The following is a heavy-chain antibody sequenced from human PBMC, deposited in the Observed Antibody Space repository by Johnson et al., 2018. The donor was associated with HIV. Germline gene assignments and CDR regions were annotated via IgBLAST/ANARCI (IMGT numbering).Heavy chain of an antibody. CDR1: GFTFSSYA. V-gene: IGHV3-38-3*01. D-gene: IGHD6-6*01. Sequence: MQLVESGGGLVQPGGSLRLSCAASGFTFSSYAMSWVRQAPGKGLEWVSSISGGSTYYADSRKGRFTISRDNSKNTLHLQMNSLRAEDTAVYYCARAEQLAGGAFDIWGQGTMVTVSS. CDR2: ISGGST. CDR3: ARAEQLAGGAFDI. J-gene: IGHJ3*02.